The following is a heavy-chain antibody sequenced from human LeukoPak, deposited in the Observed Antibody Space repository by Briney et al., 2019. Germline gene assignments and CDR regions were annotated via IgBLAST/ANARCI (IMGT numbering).Heavy chain of an antibody. CDR3: AKGYYYDSSDQIGY. D-gene: IGHD3-22*01. V-gene: IGHV3-23*01. Sequence: GGSLRLSCAASGFTFSSYGMSWVRQAPGKGLEWVSAISGSGGSTYYADSVKGRFTISRDNSKNTLYLQMNSLRAEDTAVYYCAKGYYYDSSDQIGYWGQGTLVTVSS. J-gene: IGHJ4*02. CDR2: ISGSGGST. CDR1: GFTFSSYG.